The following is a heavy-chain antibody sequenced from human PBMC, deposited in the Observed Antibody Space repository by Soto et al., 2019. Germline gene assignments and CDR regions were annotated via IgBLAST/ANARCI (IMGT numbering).Heavy chain of an antibody. Sequence: KTGGSLRLSCAASGFTFSSYSMNWVRQAPGKGLEWVSSISSSSYIYYADSVKGRFTISRDNAKNSLYLQMNSLRAEDTAVYYCARGGVVPAAMKLDAFDIWGQGTMVTVSS. CDR2: ISSSSYI. CDR3: ARGGVVPAAMKLDAFDI. V-gene: IGHV3-21*01. CDR1: GFTFSSYS. J-gene: IGHJ3*02. D-gene: IGHD2-2*01.